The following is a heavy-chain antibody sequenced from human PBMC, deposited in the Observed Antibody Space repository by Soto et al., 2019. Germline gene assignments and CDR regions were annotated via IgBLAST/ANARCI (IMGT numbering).Heavy chain of an antibody. Sequence: PGESLKISCTGFGYTFTTFWISWVRQMPGKGLEWMGRIDPRDSQTNYSPSFQGHLTISVDKPISTAYLQWDSLQASDTAMYYCARLFCCTDTCDSWFDPWGQGTLVTVSS. D-gene: IGHD2-8*02. CDR1: GYTFTTFW. J-gene: IGHJ5*02. CDR3: ARLFCCTDTCDSWFDP. V-gene: IGHV5-10-1*01. CDR2: IDPRDSQT.